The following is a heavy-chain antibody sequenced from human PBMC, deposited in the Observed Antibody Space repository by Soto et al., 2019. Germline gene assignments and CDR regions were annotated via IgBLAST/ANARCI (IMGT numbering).Heavy chain of an antibody. V-gene: IGHV1-18*01. J-gene: IGHJ4*01. CDR3: ARTLRYYYGSGSPTLAC. D-gene: IGHD3-10*01. Sequence: QVQLVQSGAEGKKPGASVKVSCKASGYTFTSYGISWVRQAPGQGLEWMGWISAYNGNTNYAQKLQGRVTMNTDTSTSTSDMEQKSLTSDDTAMYYSARTLRYYYGSGSPTLACWGHGTLVTVS. CDR2: ISAYNGNT. CDR1: GYTFTSYG.